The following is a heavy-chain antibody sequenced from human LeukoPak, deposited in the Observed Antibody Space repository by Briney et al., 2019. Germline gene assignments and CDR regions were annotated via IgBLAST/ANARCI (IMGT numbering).Heavy chain of an antibody. J-gene: IGHJ4*02. V-gene: IGHV3-53*01. CDR3: AKQGIAAAATSIDY. Sequence: GGSLRLSCAASGFTVSSNYMSWVRQAPGKGLEWVSVIYSGGSTYYADSVKGRFTISRDNSKNTLYLQMNSLTAEDTAVYYCAKQGIAAAATSIDYWGQGTLVTVSS. D-gene: IGHD6-13*01. CDR2: IYSGGST. CDR1: GFTVSSNY.